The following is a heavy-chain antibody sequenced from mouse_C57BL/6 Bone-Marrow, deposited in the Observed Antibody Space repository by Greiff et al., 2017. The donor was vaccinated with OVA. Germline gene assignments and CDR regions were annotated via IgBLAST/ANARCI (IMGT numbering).Heavy chain of an antibody. J-gene: IGHJ1*03. CDR3: ARVGGGYFDV. Sequence: VQLQESGAELARPGASVKLSCKASGYTFTSYGISWVKQRTGQGLEWIGEIYPRSGNTYYNEKFKGKATLTADKSSSTAYMELRSLTSEDSAVYFCARVGGGYFDVWGTGTTVTVSS. V-gene: IGHV1-81*01. CDR1: GYTFTSYG. CDR2: IYPRSGNT.